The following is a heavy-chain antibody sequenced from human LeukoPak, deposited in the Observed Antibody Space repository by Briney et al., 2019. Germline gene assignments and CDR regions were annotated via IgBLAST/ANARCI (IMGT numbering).Heavy chain of an antibody. V-gene: IGHV3-74*01. CDR2: INSDGSST. CDR3: ARVYSESYYLGY. J-gene: IGHJ4*02. CDR1: GFTFSSYW. D-gene: IGHD1-26*01. Sequence: PGGSLRLSCAACGFTFSSYWIHWVRQAPGKGLVWVSRINSDGSSTSYADSVKGRFTISRDNAKNTLYLQMNSLRAEDTAVYYCARVYSESYYLGYWGQGTLVTVSS.